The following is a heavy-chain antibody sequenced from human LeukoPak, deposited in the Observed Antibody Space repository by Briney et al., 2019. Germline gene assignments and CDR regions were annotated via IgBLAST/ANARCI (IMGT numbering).Heavy chain of an antibody. V-gene: IGHV3-23*01. CDR1: GFTFSNYA. CDR2: ISDSGGST. D-gene: IGHD6-19*01. CDR3: AKGDTSGWYGNFDY. J-gene: IGHJ4*02. Sequence: GGSLRLSCAASGFTFSNYAMSWVRQAPGKGLEWVSPISDSGGSTYYADSVKGRFTISRDNSKNTLFLQMNSLRAEDTAVYYCAKGDTSGWYGNFDYWGQGILVTVSS.